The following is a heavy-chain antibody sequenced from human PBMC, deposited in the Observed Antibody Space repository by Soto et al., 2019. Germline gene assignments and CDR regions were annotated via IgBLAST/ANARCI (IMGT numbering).Heavy chain of an antibody. J-gene: IGHJ5*02. CDR2: ISTYNGNT. CDR3: ARAKVLITPNWFDP. D-gene: IGHD3-16*01. V-gene: IGHV1-18*01. CDR1: GYTFTSYG. Sequence: QVQLVQPGGEVKKPGASVKVSCKASGYTFTSYGITWVRQAPGQGLEYLGWISTYNGNTDFAQKVQNRVTLTTDTSTSTAYMELRSLRPDDTAVYYCARAKVLITPNWFDPWGQGTLVTVSS.